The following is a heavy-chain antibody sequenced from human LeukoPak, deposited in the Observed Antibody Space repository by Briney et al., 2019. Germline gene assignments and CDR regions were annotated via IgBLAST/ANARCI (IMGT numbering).Heavy chain of an antibody. Sequence: SETLSLTCTVSGGSISSSSYYWGWIRQPPGTGLEWIGSIYYSGSTHYNPSLKSRVTISVDTSKNQFSLKLSSVTAADTAVYYCASCIAVAGTYFDYWGQGTLVTVSS. CDR2: IYYSGST. V-gene: IGHV4-39*07. CDR3: ASCIAVAGTYFDY. J-gene: IGHJ4*02. D-gene: IGHD6-19*01. CDR1: GGSISSSSYY.